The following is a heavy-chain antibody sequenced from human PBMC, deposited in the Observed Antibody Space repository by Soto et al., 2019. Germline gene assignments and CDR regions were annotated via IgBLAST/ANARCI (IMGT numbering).Heavy chain of an antibody. V-gene: IGHV1-69*01. Sequence: QLVQSGAEVKKPGSSVKVSCKASGGTFSSYRINWVRQAPGPGLEWVGGIVPIYRTADYAQKFKGRVTITADESARTSYMELRSLKAQDTAVYYCVRDSGAKLSRSWGQGTLVTVSS. J-gene: IGHJ4*02. D-gene: IGHD3-10*01. CDR2: IVPIYRTA. CDR1: GGTFSSYR. CDR3: VRDSGAKLSRS.